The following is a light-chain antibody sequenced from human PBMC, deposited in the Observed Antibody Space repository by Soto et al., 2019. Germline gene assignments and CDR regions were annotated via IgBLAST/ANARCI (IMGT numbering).Light chain of an antibody. CDR1: QSVSSSY. J-gene: IGKJ1*01. V-gene: IGKV3-20*01. CDR2: GAS. Sequence: ELVLTQSPGTLSLSPGERATLSCRASQSVSSSYLAWYQQKPGLAPSLLIYGASSRATGIPDRFSGSGSGTDFTLTISRPEPEDFAVYYCQQYGSSPGTFGQGTKVEIK. CDR3: QQYGSSPGT.